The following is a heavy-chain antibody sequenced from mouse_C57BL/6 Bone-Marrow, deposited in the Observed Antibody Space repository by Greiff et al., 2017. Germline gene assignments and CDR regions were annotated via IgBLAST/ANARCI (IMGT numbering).Heavy chain of an antibody. CDR1: GFTFSSYG. V-gene: IGHV5-6*01. D-gene: IGHD2-3*01. J-gene: IGHJ3*01. Sequence: EVQGVESGGDLVKPGGSLKLSCAASGFTFSSYGMSWVRQTPDKRLEWVATISSGGSYTYYPDSVKGRFTISRDNAKNTMYLQMSSLKSEDTAMYDCAGRWLVPFAYWGQGTLVTVSA. CDR2: ISSGGSYT. CDR3: AGRWLVPFAY.